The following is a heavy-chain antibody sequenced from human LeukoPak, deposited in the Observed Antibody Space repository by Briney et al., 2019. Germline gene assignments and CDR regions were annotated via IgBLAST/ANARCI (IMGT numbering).Heavy chain of an antibody. CDR2: IYYTGTT. V-gene: IGHV4-39*01. D-gene: IGHD3-10*01. Sequence: ETLSLTCIVSGGSLNSPNYYWGWIRQPPGKGLDGIGTIYYTGTTYYNPSLKSRLTISVDTSKNQFSLKLTSVTAADTAVYYCARHDYYGSLNWFDPWGQGTLITVSS. CDR3: ARHDYYGSLNWFDP. J-gene: IGHJ5*02. CDR1: GGSLNSPNYY.